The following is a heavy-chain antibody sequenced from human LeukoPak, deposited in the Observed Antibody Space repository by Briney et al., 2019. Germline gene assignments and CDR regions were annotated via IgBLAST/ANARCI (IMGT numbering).Heavy chain of an antibody. CDR2: IWYGGSNK. CDR3: AKRYCSSTSCSLDY. Sequence: GGSLRLSCAASGFTFSSYGIHWVRQAPGKGLEWVAVIWYGGSNKYYADSVKGRFTISRDNSKNTLYLQMNSLRAEDTAVYYCAKRYCSSTSCSLDYWGQGTLVTVSS. CDR1: GFTFSSYG. J-gene: IGHJ4*02. V-gene: IGHV3-33*06. D-gene: IGHD2-2*01.